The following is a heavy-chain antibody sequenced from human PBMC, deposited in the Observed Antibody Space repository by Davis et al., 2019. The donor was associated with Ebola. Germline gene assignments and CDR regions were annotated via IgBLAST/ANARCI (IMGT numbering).Heavy chain of an antibody. CDR1: GGSFSGYY. D-gene: IGHD1-14*01. CDR2: INHSGST. Sequence: SETLSLTCAVYGGSFSGYYWSWIRQPPGKGLEWIGEINHSGSTNYNPSLKSRVTMSVDTSKNQFSLNLRSVTPADTTTYFCATNTTSKGFDVWGQGTSVTVSS. J-gene: IGHJ3*01. V-gene: IGHV4-34*01. CDR3: ATNTTSKGFDV.